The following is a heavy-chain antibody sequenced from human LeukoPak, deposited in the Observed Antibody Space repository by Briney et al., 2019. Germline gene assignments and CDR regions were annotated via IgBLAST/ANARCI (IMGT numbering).Heavy chain of an antibody. Sequence: SETLSLTCTVSGGSISSSSYYWGWIRQPPGKGLEWIGSIYYSGSTYYNPSLKSRVTISVDTSKNQSSLKLSSVTAADTAVYYCAREYYGSGSCRPYYYYYGMDVWGQGTTVTVSS. CDR3: AREYYGSGSCRPYYYYYGMDV. D-gene: IGHD3-10*01. CDR1: GGSISSSSYY. V-gene: IGHV4-39*07. J-gene: IGHJ6*02. CDR2: IYYSGST.